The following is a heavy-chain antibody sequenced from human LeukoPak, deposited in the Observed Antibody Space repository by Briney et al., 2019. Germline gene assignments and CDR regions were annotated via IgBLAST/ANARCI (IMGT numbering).Heavy chain of an antibody. CDR2: IYYSGST. J-gene: IGHJ4*02. Sequence: SETLSLTCTVSGGSISSYYWSWIRQPPGKGLEWIGYIYYSGSTNYNPSLKSRVTISVDTSKNQFSLKLSSVTAADTAVYYCARHEREQLWLSNDYWGQGTLVTVSS. CDR3: ARHEREQLWLSNDY. V-gene: IGHV4-59*08. CDR1: GGSISSYY. D-gene: IGHD5-18*01.